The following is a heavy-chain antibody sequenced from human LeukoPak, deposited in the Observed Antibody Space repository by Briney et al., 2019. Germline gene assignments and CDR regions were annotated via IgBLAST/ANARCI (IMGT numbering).Heavy chain of an antibody. D-gene: IGHD3-3*01. V-gene: IGHV4-34*01. CDR2: VNHSGST. CDR3: ARLTYDFWSGYYIKQGWFDP. CDR1: GGSFSGYY. Sequence: PSEALSLTCAVYGGSFSGYYWSWIRQPPGKGLEWIGEVNHSGSTNYNPSLKSRVTISVDTSKNQFSLKLSSVTAADTAVYYCARLTYDFWSGYYIKQGWFDPWGQGTLVTVSS. J-gene: IGHJ5*02.